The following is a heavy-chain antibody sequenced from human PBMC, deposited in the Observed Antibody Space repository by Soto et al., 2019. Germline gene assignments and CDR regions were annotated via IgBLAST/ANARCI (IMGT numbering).Heavy chain of an antibody. CDR2: IYYSGST. D-gene: IGHD4-17*01. CDR3: ARSYRNYVDY. Sequence: PSETLSLTCTVYGGSISSGGYYWSWIRQHPGKGLEWIGYIYYSGSTYYNPSLKSRVTISVDTSKSQFSLKLSSVTAAVTAVYYCARSYRNYVDYWGQLTRVTVSS. V-gene: IGHV4-31*03. CDR1: GGSISSGGYY. J-gene: IGHJ4*02.